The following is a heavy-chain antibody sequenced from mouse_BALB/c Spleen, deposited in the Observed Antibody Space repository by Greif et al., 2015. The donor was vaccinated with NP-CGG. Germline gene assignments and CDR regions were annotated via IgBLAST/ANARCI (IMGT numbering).Heavy chain of an antibody. Sequence: VQLQQSGAELVKPGASVKLSCKASGYTFMSYYMYWVKQRPGQGLEWIGEINPSNGGANLNEKFKSKATLTVDKSSSTAYMQLSSLTSEDSAVYFCTRGRRRDFDFWGQGTTLTVSS. CDR3: TRGRRRDFDF. CDR2: INPSNGGA. V-gene: IGHV1S81*02. J-gene: IGHJ2*01. CDR1: GYTFMSYY. D-gene: IGHD1-2*01.